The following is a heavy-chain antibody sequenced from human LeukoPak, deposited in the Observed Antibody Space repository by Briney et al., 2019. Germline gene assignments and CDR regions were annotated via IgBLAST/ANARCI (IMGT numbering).Heavy chain of an antibody. V-gene: IGHV4-34*01. D-gene: IGHD5-18*01. J-gene: IGHJ4*02. CDR3: ARRRGYSYGYGR. CDR1: GGSFSGYY. CDR2: INHSGST. Sequence: SGTLSLTCTVYGGSFSGYYWSWIRQPPGKGLEWIGEINHSGSTNYNPSLKSRVTISVDTSKNQFSLRLSSVTAADTAVYYCARRRGYSYGYGRWGQGTLVTVSS.